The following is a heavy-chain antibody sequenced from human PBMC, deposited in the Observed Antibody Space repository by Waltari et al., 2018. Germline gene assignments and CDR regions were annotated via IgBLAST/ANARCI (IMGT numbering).Heavy chain of an antibody. V-gene: IGHV1-69*12. D-gene: IGHD3-16*01. J-gene: IGHJ5*02. CDR2: IIPIFVTAP. CDR1: GGTCGSYA. Sequence: QVQLVQSGAEVRKPGSSVKVSCKAAGGTCGSYAITWVRQAPGEGLEWMGGIIPIFVTAPNYAQKFQGRLTITADESTATVYMDLSSLRSDDTAVYYCARRQLGGAFDPWGQGTLVSVSS. CDR3: ARRQLGGAFDP.